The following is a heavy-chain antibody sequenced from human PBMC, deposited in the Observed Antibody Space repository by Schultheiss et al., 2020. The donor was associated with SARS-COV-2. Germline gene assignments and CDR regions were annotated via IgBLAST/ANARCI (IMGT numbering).Heavy chain of an antibody. D-gene: IGHD3-3*01. V-gene: IGHV4-34*01. Sequence: SETLSLTCAVYGGSFSGYYWSWIRQPPGKGLEWIGEINHRGSTNYNPSLKSRVTMSVDTSKNQFSLKLSSVTAADTAVYYCARLDDFWSGYGDYWGQGTLVTVSS. CDR1: GGSFSGYY. CDR2: INHRGST. J-gene: IGHJ4*02. CDR3: ARLDDFWSGYGDY.